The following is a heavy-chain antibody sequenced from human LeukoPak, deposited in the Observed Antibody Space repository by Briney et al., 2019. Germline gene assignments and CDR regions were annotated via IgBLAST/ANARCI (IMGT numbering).Heavy chain of an antibody. D-gene: IGHD5-18*01. Sequence: ASVTVSCKVSGYTLTELSMLWVRQAPGKGLEWMGGFDPEDGETIYAQKFQGRVTMTEDTSTDTAYMELSSLRSEDTAVYYCATTVDTATVIAYWGQGTLVTVSS. V-gene: IGHV1-24*01. CDR1: GYTLTELS. CDR3: ATTVDTATVIAY. J-gene: IGHJ4*02. CDR2: FDPEDGET.